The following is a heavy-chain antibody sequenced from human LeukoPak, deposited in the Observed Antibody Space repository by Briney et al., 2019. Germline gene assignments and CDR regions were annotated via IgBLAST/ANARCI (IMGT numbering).Heavy chain of an antibody. CDR1: GVTFSSDC. CDR2: IASDGSST. Sequence: PGGSLRLSCAASGVTFSSDCMNWVRQAPGKGLVWVSRIASDGSSTTYADSVKGRFSISRDNAKNTLYLQMNSLRVEDTAVYYCARGRPHGNDYWGQGTLVTVSS. V-gene: IGHV3-74*01. J-gene: IGHJ4*02. CDR3: ARGRPHGNDY. D-gene: IGHD4-23*01.